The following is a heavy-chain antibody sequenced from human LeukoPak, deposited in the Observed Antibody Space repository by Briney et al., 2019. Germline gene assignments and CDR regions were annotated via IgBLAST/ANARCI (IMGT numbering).Heavy chain of an antibody. V-gene: IGHV3-23*01. Sequence: PGGSLRLSCAASGFTVSAYAMAWVRQAPGKGLEWVSPIYDDNTYYADSVKGRFAISTDNSKNTLYLQMNSLRVEDTAVYFCAARKVRGVWFYLDYWGQGTLVTVSS. J-gene: IGHJ4*02. CDR2: IYDDNT. CDR1: GFTVSAYA. D-gene: IGHD3-10*01. CDR3: AARKVRGVWFYLDY.